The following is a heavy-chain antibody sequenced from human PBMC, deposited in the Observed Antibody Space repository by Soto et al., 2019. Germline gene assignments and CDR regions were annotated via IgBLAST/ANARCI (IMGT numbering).Heavy chain of an antibody. J-gene: IGHJ3*02. CDR1: GFTFSSYS. CDR3: ARLRYFDWFPNAFDI. CDR2: ISSSSSYI. V-gene: IGHV3-21*01. D-gene: IGHD3-9*01. Sequence: GGSLRLSCAASGFTFSSYSMNWVRQAPGKGLEWVSSISSSSSYIYYADSVKGRFTISRDNAKNSLYLQMNSLRAEDTAVYYCARLRYFDWFPNAFDIWGQGTMVTVSS.